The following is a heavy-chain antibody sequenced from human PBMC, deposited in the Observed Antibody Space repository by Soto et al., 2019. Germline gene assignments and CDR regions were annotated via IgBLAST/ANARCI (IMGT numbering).Heavy chain of an antibody. D-gene: IGHD5-12*01. CDR1: GGSTRSYY. CDR2: IYYSGST. V-gene: IGHV4-59*01. CDR3: AREGRDGYNYFDY. J-gene: IGHJ4*02. Sequence: SETLSLTCTVSGGSTRSYYWSWIRQPPGKGLEWIGCIYYSGSTNYNSSLKSRVTISLDTSKNQFSLKLSSVTAADMALYDWAREGRDGYNYFDYWGQGILVTVSS.